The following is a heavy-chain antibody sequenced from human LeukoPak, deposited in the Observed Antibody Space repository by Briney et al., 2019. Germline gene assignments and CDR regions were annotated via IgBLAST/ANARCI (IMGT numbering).Heavy chain of an antibody. Sequence: GGSLRLSCAASGFTVSSNYMSWIRQAPGKGLEWVSVIYSGGSTYYADSVKGRFTISRDNSKNTLSLQMNTLKAEDTAVYHCARALRYCSSPSCRGAFDIWGRGTMVPVSS. CDR1: GFTVSSNY. CDR3: ARALRYCSSPSCRGAFDI. CDR2: IYSGGST. V-gene: IGHV3-53*01. J-gene: IGHJ3*02. D-gene: IGHD2-2*01.